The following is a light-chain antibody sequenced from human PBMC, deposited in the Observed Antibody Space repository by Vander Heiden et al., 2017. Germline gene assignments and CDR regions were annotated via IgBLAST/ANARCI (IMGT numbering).Light chain of an antibody. CDR1: QSVSSY. Sequence: EVVLTQSPATLSLSPGERATLSCRASQSVSSYLAWFQQKPGHAPRLLIYGAFSRATGIPARFSGSGSGRDFTLTISSLEPEDFAVYYCQQRSNWPWTFGQGTKVEIK. V-gene: IGKV3-11*02. J-gene: IGKJ1*01. CDR2: GAF. CDR3: QQRSNWPWT.